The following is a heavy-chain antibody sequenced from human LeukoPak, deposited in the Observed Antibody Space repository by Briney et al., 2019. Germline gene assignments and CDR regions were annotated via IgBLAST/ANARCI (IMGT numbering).Heavy chain of an antibody. J-gene: IGHJ6*02. CDR2: ISAYNGNT. CDR3: ARIVVVAATYYYYGMDV. V-gene: IGHV1-18*01. D-gene: IGHD2-15*01. Sequence: ASVKVSCKASGYTFTSYGISWVRQAPGQGLEWMGWISAYNGNTNYAQKLQGRVTMTTDTSTSTAYMELRSLRSDDTAVYYCARIVVVAATYYYYGMDVWGLGTTVTVSS. CDR1: GYTFTSYG.